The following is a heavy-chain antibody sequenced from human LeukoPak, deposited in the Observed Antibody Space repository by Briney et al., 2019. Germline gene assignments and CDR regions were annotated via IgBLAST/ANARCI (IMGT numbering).Heavy chain of an antibody. J-gene: IGHJ3*01. D-gene: IGHD2-2*01. Sequence: PGGSLRLSCAASGFNFSDHYMDWVRQAPGKGLEWVGRTRNKVDSYTTEYAASVKGRFTISRDDSKNSVYLQMNSLKSEDTAVYYCVTVVGHSFDLWGQGTMVTVSS. CDR3: VTVVGHSFDL. CDR1: GFNFSDHY. V-gene: IGHV3-72*01. CDR2: TRNKVDSYTT.